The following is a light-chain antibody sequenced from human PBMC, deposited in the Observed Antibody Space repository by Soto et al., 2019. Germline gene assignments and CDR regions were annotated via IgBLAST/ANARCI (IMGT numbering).Light chain of an antibody. Sequence: EIVMTQSPATVSVSPGERATLSCRASQSVNNYLAWYQQKPGQAPRLLVYGIFSRATGVPARFSGSEYGTEFTLTISSLQSEDSEVYYCQQHNKWPLTFGGGTRVEIK. J-gene: IGKJ4*01. CDR1: QSVNNY. CDR3: QQHNKWPLT. CDR2: GIF. V-gene: IGKV3-15*01.